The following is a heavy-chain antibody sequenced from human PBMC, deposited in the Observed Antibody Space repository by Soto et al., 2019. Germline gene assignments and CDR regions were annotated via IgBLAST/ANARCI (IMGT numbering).Heavy chain of an antibody. Sequence: GGSLRLSCVASGFSFSIYGMYWVRQAPGKGLEWVAAISYDGSNKYYVDSVRGRFTISRENSKNTVYLQMNSLRAEDTAVYYCEKPYSGSPPKKFDSWGQGTLVTVSS. V-gene: IGHV3-30*18. CDR1: GFSFSIYG. CDR3: EKPYSGSPPKKFDS. CDR2: ISYDGSNK. D-gene: IGHD1-26*01. J-gene: IGHJ4*01.